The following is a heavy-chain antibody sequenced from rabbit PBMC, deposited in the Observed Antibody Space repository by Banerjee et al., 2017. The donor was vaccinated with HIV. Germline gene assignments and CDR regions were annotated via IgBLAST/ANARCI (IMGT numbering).Heavy chain of an antibody. D-gene: IGHD1-1*01. CDR1: GFSFSNKAV. CDR3: ARNYVNVLDP. V-gene: IGHV1S45*01. CDR2: INAVTGKA. J-gene: IGHJ6*02. Sequence: QEQLVESGGGLVKPEGSLKLSCTASGFSFSNKAVMCWVRQAPGKGLEWIACINAVTGKAVYASWAKGRFTFSKTSSTTVTLQVTSLTAADTATYFCARNYVNVLDPWGPGTLVTVS.